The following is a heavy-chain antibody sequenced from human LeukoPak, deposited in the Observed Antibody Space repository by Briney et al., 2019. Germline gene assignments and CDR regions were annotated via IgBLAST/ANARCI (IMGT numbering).Heavy chain of an antibody. CDR1: GGTFSSYA. J-gene: IGHJ4*02. D-gene: IGHD6-19*01. V-gene: IGHV1-69*06. CDR2: IIPIFGTA. CDR3: AKDSSKFGAGQWLLN. Sequence: SVKVSCKASGGTFSSYAISWVRQAPGQGLEWMGGIIPIFGTANYAQKFQGRVTITADKSTSTAYMELSSLRSEDTAVYYCAKDSSKFGAGQWLLNWGQGTLVTVSS.